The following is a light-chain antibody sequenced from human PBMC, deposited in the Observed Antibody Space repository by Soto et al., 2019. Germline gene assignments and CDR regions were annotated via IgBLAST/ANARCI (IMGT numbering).Light chain of an antibody. CDR2: GAS. J-gene: IGKJ1*01. CDR3: QQYGGSTRT. Sequence: ILLTQFPGTLSLSPGERATLSCRASQSVTTQLAWYQQKPGQAPRLIIHGASSRATGVPDRITGSGSGTDFTLSISRLEPEDFAVYYCQQYGGSTRTFGQGTKVDIK. V-gene: IGKV3-20*01. CDR1: QSVTTQ.